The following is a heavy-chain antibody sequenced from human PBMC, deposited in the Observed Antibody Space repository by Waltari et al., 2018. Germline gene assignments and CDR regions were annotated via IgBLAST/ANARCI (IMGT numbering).Heavy chain of an antibody. V-gene: IGHV1-24*01. CDR2: FDPEDGET. J-gene: IGHJ6*02. CDR3: ATVASPSEVGANSFYYYYCMDV. Sequence: QVQLVQSGAEVKKPGASVKVSCKVSGYTLTELSMHWVRQAPGKGLEWMGGFDPEDGETSYAQKFQGRVTMTEDTSTDTAYMELSSLRSEDTAVYYCATVASPSEVGANSFYYYYCMDVWGQGTTVTVSS. D-gene: IGHD1-26*01. CDR1: GYTLTELS.